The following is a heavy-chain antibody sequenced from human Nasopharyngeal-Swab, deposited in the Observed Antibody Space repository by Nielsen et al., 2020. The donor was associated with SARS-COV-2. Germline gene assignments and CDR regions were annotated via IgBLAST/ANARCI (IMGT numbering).Heavy chain of an antibody. CDR3: AREGYCSGGSHLLCFYYGMDV. V-gene: IGHV1-2*06. D-gene: IGHD2-15*01. J-gene: IGHJ6*02. CDR2: INPNSGGT. CDR1: GYTFTGYY. Sequence: ASVKVSCKASGYTFTGYYMHWVRQAPGQGLEWMGRINPNSGGTNYAQKFQGRVTMTRDTSISTAYMELSSLRSEDTAVYYCAREGYCSGGSHLLCFYYGMDVWGQGTTVTVSS.